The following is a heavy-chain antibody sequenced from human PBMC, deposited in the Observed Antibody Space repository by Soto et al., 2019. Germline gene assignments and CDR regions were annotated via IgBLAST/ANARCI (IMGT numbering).Heavy chain of an antibody. D-gene: IGHD2-2*01. V-gene: IGHV4-39*01. CDR2: LYYTGTT. CDR1: GGSIGSSSYY. J-gene: IGHJ5*02. CDR3: GAYCSSTYCTDWFDH. Sequence: PSETLSLTCSVSGGSIGSSSYYFGWIRQPPGKGLEWIGSLYYTGTTYYNSSLKSRVTISADKSQNQFSLRLSSVTAADTAVYYCGAYCSSTYCTDWFDHCRQVTLVAVS.